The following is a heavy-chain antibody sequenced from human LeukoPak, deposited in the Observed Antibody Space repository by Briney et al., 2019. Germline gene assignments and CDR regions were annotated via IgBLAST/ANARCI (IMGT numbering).Heavy chain of an antibody. Sequence: GGSLRLSCAASGFTFSTYWMSWVRQAPGKGLEWVANIKEDGRKTYYVDSVKGRFSISRDNAKSSLYLQMNSLRAEETAVYFCAREIPGAMNAFDIWGHGTRVTVSS. CDR3: AREIPGAMNAFDI. CDR1: GFTFSTYW. CDR2: IKEDGRKT. J-gene: IGHJ3*02. D-gene: IGHD2-2*01. V-gene: IGHV3-7*01.